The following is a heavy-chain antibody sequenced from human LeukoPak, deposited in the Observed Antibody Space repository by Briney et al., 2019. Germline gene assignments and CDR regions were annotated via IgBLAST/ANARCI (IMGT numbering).Heavy chain of an antibody. CDR2: INSDGSST. Sequence: GGSLRLSCAASGFTFSDHYMSWIRQAPGKGLVWVSRINSDGSSTSYADSVKGRFTISRDNAKNTLYLQMNSLRAEDTAVYYCAREDSSGYYPDAFDIWGQGTMVTVSS. J-gene: IGHJ3*02. CDR1: GFTFSDHY. V-gene: IGHV3-74*01. D-gene: IGHD3-22*01. CDR3: AREDSSGYYPDAFDI.